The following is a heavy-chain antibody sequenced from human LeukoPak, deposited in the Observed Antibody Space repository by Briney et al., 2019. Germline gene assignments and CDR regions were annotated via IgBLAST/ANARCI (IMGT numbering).Heavy chain of an antibody. V-gene: IGHV4-59*08. CDR1: GGSISSYY. J-gene: IGHJ4*02. CDR3: ARHPLLRRFWSGYLGEIDY. D-gene: IGHD3-3*01. CDR2: ISDIGSI. Sequence: SETLSLTCTVSGGSISSYYWSWIRQPPGKGLEWIAYISDIGSINYNPSLKSRVTTSVDTSKNQFSLKLSSVTAADTAVYYCARHPLLRRFWSGYLGEIDYWGQGTLVTVSS.